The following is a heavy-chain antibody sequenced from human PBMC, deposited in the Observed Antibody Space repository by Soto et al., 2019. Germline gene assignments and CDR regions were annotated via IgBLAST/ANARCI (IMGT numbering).Heavy chain of an antibody. J-gene: IGHJ4*02. CDR1: GYTFTSYD. CDR3: ARAVHYYYDSSGYYYGVFYFDY. D-gene: IGHD3-22*01. CDR2: MNPNSGNT. V-gene: IGHV1-8*01. Sequence: QVQLVQSGAEVKKPGASVKVSCKASGYTFTSYDINWVRQATGQGLEWMGWMNPNSGNTGYAQKLQVRVTMTRNTSISTAYMELSSLRSEDTAVYYCARAVHYYYDSSGYYYGVFYFDYWGQGTLVTVSS.